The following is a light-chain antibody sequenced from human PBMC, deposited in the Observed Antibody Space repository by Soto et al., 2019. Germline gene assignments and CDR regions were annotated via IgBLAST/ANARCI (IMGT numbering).Light chain of an antibody. CDR3: SSYTSSSTLDV. Sequence: QSVLPQPASLSGSPGQSITISCTGTSSDVGGYNYVSWYQQHPGKAPKLMIYDVRNRPSGVSNRFSGSKSGNTASLTISGLQAEDEADYYCSSYTSSSTLDVFGTGTKVTVL. V-gene: IGLV2-14*01. CDR2: DVR. CDR1: SSDVGGYNY. J-gene: IGLJ1*01.